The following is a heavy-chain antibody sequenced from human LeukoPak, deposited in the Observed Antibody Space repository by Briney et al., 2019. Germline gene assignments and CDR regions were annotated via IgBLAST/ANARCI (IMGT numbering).Heavy chain of an antibody. CDR2: IYSGGST. V-gene: IGHV3-66*02. D-gene: IGHD3-22*01. CDR3: AGYYYDSSGYPFDY. CDR1: GFTVSSNY. Sequence: GSLRLSCAASGFTVSSNYMSWVRQAPGKGLEWVSVIYSGGSTYYADSVKGRFTISRDNSKNTLYLQMNSLRAEDTAVYYCAGYYYDSSGYPFDYWGQGTLVTVSS. J-gene: IGHJ4*02.